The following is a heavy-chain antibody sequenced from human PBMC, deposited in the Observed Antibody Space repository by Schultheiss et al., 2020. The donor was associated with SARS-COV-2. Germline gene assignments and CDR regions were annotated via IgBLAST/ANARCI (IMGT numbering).Heavy chain of an antibody. CDR1: GYTFNSYH. V-gene: IGHV1-46*02. CDR2: TRPSDGIA. CDR3: ASTYYDSSDIPTGFDY. Sequence: ASVKVSCKTSGYTFNSYHIHWVRQAPGQGLEWMGFTRPSDGIATYAQKFQGRVTITRDTSASTAYMEVSSLRFEDTAVYYCASTYYDSSDIPTGFDYWGQGTLVTVSS. D-gene: IGHD3-22*01. J-gene: IGHJ4*02.